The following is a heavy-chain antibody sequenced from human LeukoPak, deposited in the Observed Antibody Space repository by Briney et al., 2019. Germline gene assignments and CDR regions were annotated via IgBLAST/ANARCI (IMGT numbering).Heavy chain of an antibody. J-gene: IGHJ4*02. D-gene: IGHD5-18*01. CDR2: INCNSGDT. CDR1: GYTFIGYY. V-gene: IGHV1-2*02. Sequence: ASVKVSCKASGYTFIGYYIHWVRQAPGQGLEWMGWINCNSGDTNYAQKFQGRVTMTRDTFTTTVYMELSSLRSDDTAVYYCARVDGYIQLWSLDYWGQGILVTVSS. CDR3: ARVDGYIQLWSLDY.